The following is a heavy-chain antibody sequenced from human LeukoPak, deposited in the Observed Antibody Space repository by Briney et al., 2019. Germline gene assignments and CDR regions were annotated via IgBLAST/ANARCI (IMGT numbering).Heavy chain of an antibody. J-gene: IGHJ6*02. CDR1: GFTFSSYW. CDR2: IKQDGSEK. Sequence: QPGGSLRLSCAASGFTFSSYWMSWVRQAPGKGLEWVANIKQDGSEKYYVDSVKGRFTISRDNAKNSLYLQMNSLRAEDTAVYYCAREVPSGYSYGYFYYYGMDVWGQGTTVTVSS. V-gene: IGHV3-7*01. D-gene: IGHD5-18*01. CDR3: AREVPSGYSYGYFYYYGMDV.